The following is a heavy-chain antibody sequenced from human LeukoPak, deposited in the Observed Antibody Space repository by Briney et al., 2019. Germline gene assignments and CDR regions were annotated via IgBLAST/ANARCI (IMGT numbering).Heavy chain of an antibody. Sequence: GASVKVSCKASGYTFTSYGISWVRQAPGQGLEWMGWISAYNGNTNYAQKLQGRVTMTTDTSTSTAYMELRSLRSDDTAVYYCARDKDAISLHYYDSSGYYPGYWGQGTLITVSS. CDR1: GYTFTSYG. V-gene: IGHV1-18*01. CDR2: ISAYNGNT. D-gene: IGHD3-22*01. CDR3: ARDKDAISLHYYDSSGYYPGY. J-gene: IGHJ4*02.